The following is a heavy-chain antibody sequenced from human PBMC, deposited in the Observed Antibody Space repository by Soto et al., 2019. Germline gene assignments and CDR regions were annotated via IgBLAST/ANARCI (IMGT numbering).Heavy chain of an antibody. CDR2: ISGSGGST. D-gene: IGHD2-15*01. J-gene: IGHJ3*02. Sequence: GGSLRLSSAASGFTFSSYAMSWVRQAPGKGLEWVSAISGSGGSTYYADSVKGRFTISRDNSKNTLYLQMNSLRAEDTAVYYCANDCSGAPGPAFDIWGQGTMVTVSS. V-gene: IGHV3-23*01. CDR3: ANDCSGAPGPAFDI. CDR1: GFTFSSYA.